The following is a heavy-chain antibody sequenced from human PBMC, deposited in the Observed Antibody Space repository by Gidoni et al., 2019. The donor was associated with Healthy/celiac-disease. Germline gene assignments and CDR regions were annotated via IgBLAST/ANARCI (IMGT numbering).Heavy chain of an antibody. CDR3: AKDQAAWNYFPAGFDY. V-gene: IGHV3-30*18. Sequence: QVQMVESGGGVVQPGRSLRLSCAASGFTFSSYGMHWVRQAPGKGLEWVAVISYDGSNKYYADSVKGRFTISRDNSKNTLYLQMNSLRAEDTAVYYCAKDQAAWNYFPAGFDYWGQGTLVTVSS. CDR2: ISYDGSNK. CDR1: GFTFSSYG. J-gene: IGHJ4*02. D-gene: IGHD1-7*01.